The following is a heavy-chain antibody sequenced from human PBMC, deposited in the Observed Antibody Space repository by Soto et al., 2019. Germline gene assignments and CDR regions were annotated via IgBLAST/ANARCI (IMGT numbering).Heavy chain of an antibody. D-gene: IGHD3-10*01. J-gene: IGHJ5*02. CDR2: ISSSSSTI. CDR3: ARSYYYGSGRSPIDP. V-gene: IGHV3-48*02. CDR1: GFTFSSYS. Sequence: VQLVESGGGLVQPGGSLRLSCAASGFTFSSYSMNWVRQAPGKGLEWVSYISSSSSTIYYADSVKGRFTISRDNAKNSLYLQMNSLRDEDTAVYYCARSYYYGSGRSPIDPWGQGTLVTVSS.